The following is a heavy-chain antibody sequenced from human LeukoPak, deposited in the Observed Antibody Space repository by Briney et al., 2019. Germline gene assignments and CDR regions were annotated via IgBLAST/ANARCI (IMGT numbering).Heavy chain of an antibody. V-gene: IGHV4-59*01. J-gene: IGHJ4*02. Sequence: MSSETLSLTCTVSGGSISSYYWSWIRQPPGKGLEWIGYIYYSGSTNYNPSLRSRVTISVDTSKNQFSLKLSSVTAADTAVYYCAGYSGSYPMLFRSPRTTFDYWGQGTLVTVSS. CDR1: GGSISSYY. CDR3: AGYSGSYPMLFRSPRTTFDY. CDR2: IYYSGST. D-gene: IGHD1-26*01.